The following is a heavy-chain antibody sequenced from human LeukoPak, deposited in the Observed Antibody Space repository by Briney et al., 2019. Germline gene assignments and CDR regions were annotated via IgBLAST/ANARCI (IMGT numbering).Heavy chain of an antibody. CDR3: ARDPTIYIVVVPAAYYYGMDV. CDR2: IIPIFGTA. Sequence: SVKVSCKASGGTFSSYAISWVRQAPGRGLEWMGGIIPIFGTANYAQKFQGRVTITADESTSTAYMELRSLRSDDTAVYYCARDPTIYIVVVPAAYYYGMDVWGQGTTVTVSS. J-gene: IGHJ6*02. CDR1: GGTFSSYA. V-gene: IGHV1-69*13. D-gene: IGHD2-2*01.